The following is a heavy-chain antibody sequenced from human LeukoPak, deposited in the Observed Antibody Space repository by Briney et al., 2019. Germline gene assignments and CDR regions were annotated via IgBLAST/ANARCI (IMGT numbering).Heavy chain of an antibody. J-gene: IGHJ3*02. CDR3: AIHGGSYSDAFDI. Sequence: GGSLRLSCAASGFTFSSYGMHWVRQAPGKGLEWVAVISYDGSNKYYADSVKGRFTISRDNSKNTLYLQMNSLRAEDTAVYYCAIHGGSYSDAFDIWGQGTMVTVSS. CDR2: ISYDGSNK. V-gene: IGHV3-30*03. CDR1: GFTFSSYG. D-gene: IGHD1-26*01.